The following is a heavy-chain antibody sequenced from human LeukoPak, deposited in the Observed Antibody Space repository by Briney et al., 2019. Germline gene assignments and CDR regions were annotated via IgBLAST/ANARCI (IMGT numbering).Heavy chain of an antibody. J-gene: IGHJ5*02. CDR1: GGSISSGSYY. Sequence: SETLSLTCTVSGGSISSGSYYWSWIRQPAGKGLEWIGYIYYSGSTNYNPSLKSRVTISVDTSKNQFSLKLSSVTAADTAVYYCAREGYYDSSGYRNWFDPWGQGTLVTVSS. CDR2: IYYSGST. D-gene: IGHD3-22*01. CDR3: AREGYYDSSGYRNWFDP. V-gene: IGHV4-61*10.